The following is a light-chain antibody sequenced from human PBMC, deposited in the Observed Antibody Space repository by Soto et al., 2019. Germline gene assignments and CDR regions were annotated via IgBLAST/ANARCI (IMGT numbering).Light chain of an antibody. Sequence: QSALTQPPSASGSPVQSVTISCTGTSSDVGGYNYVSGYQQHPGKAPKLMIYEVSKRPSGVPDRFSGSKSGNTASLTVSGLQAEDEADYYCSSYAGSNNFGVFGTGTKVTVL. CDR1: SSDVGGYNY. CDR3: SSYAGSNNFGV. J-gene: IGLJ1*01. V-gene: IGLV2-8*01. CDR2: EVS.